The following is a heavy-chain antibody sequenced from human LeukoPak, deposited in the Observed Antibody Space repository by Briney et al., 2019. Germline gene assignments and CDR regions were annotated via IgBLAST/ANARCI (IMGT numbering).Heavy chain of an antibody. Sequence: GASVKVSCKASGYTFTTYPMHWVRQAPGQGLEWMGWIIAANGNTKYSQKFQGRVSFTRDTSASTAYMELSSLRSEDTAIYYCAREWELTMAAPGYWGQGTLVTVSS. CDR1: GYTFTTYP. CDR3: AREWELTMAAPGY. D-gene: IGHD1-26*01. V-gene: IGHV1-3*01. J-gene: IGHJ4*02. CDR2: IIAANGNT.